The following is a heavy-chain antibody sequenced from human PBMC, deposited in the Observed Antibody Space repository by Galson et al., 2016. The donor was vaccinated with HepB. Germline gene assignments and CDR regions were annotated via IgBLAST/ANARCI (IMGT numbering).Heavy chain of an antibody. D-gene: IGHD1-26*01. CDR3: VREGAGSQPYDS. CDR2: INPDGSNI. Sequence: SLRLSCAASGFTLSNYWMNWVRQVPGKGLMWVSHINPDGSNIAYADSVRGRFTISRDNAKNTLYLHMNSRQAEETAVYYCVREGAGSQPYDSWGQGTLVTVSS. CDR1: GFTLSNYW. J-gene: IGHJ4*02. V-gene: IGHV3-74*01.